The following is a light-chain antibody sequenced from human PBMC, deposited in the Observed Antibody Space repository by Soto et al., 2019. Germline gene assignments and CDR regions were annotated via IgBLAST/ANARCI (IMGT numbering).Light chain of an antibody. CDR1: QIISSY. CDR3: QQSYSTPRT. Sequence: DIQMTQSPSSLSAYVGDRVTITCRASQIISSYLNWYHQKPGKAPKLLIYAASSLQSGVPSRFSGSGSGTDFTLTISSLQPEDFATYYCQQSYSTPRTFGQGTKVEIK. J-gene: IGKJ1*01. CDR2: AAS. V-gene: IGKV1-39*01.